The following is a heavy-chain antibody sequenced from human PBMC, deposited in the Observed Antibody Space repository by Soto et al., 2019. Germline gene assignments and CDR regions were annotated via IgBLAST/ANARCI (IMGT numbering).Heavy chain of an antibody. D-gene: IGHD2-2*01. J-gene: IGHJ6*02. CDR3: ARFLIVVVPAASYYGMDV. V-gene: IGHV6-1*01. Sequence: QTLSLTCAISGDSVSSNSAAWNWIRQSPSRGLEWLGRTYYRSKWYNDYAVSVKSRITINPDTSKNQFSLQLNSVTPEDTAVYYCARFLIVVVPAASYYGMDVWGQGTTVTVSS. CDR1: GDSVSSNSAA. CDR2: TYYRSKWYN.